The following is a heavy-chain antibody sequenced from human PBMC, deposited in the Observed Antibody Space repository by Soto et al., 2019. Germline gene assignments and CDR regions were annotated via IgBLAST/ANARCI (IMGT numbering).Heavy chain of an antibody. J-gene: IGHJ6*03. CDR1: GFTFSSYA. V-gene: IGHV3-23*01. CDR2: IGPSGGTT. D-gene: IGHD3-3*02. Sequence: EVQLLESGGGLVQPGGSLRLSCAASGFTFSSYAMSWVRQTPGKGLEWVSVIGPSGGTTYYADSAEGRFTISRDNSKKTLYLQMNSLRAEDTAVFYCAKTFLSSHYYMDVWGKGTTVTVSS. CDR3: AKTFLSSHYYMDV.